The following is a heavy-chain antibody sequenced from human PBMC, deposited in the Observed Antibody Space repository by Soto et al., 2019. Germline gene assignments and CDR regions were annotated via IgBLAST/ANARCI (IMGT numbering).Heavy chain of an antibody. D-gene: IGHD6-13*01. CDR2: INPSGGST. CDR3: ARAAAAGTYYYYGMDV. V-gene: IGHV1-46*01. J-gene: IGHJ6*02. Sequence: EASVKVSCKASGYTFTSYYMHWVRQAPGQGLEWMGIINPSGGSTSYAQKFQGRVTMTRDTSTSTVYMELSSLRSEDTAVYYCARAAAAGTYYYYGMDVWGQGTTVTVSS. CDR1: GYTFTSYY.